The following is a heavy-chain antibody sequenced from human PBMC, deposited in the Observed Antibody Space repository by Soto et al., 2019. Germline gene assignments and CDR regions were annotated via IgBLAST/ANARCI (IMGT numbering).Heavy chain of an antibody. CDR2: IGNRGTGI. J-gene: IGHJ5*02. CDR3: ARYLRAVGMASRFDP. D-gene: IGHD6-13*01. Sequence: QVQLVESGGGLVKPGGSLRLSCAASGFTFGDYYMTWIRQAPGKGLEWVSFIGNRGTGIYYADSVKGRFTICRANAKNSLYLQMNSLRAEATAMYYCARYLRAVGMASRFDPWCQGTQVTVSS. CDR1: GFTFGDYY. V-gene: IGHV3-11*01.